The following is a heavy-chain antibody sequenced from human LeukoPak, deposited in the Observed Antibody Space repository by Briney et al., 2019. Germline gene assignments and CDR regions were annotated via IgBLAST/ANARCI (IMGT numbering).Heavy chain of an antibody. CDR2: ISSSSSTI. V-gene: IGHV3-48*04. CDR3: AKGRVAAAAGAFDI. CDR1: GFTFSSYS. J-gene: IGHJ3*02. Sequence: PGGSLRLSCAASGFTFSSYSMNWVRQAPGKGPEWVSYISSSSSTIYYADSVKGRFTISRDNAKNSLYLQMNSLRAEDMAVYYCAKGRVAAAAGAFDIWGEGTTVTVSS. D-gene: IGHD6-13*01.